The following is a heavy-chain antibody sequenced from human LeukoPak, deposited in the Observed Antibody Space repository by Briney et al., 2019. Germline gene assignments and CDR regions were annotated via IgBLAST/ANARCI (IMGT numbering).Heavy chain of an antibody. J-gene: IGHJ5*02. CDR1: GFPFSSYA. CDR2: ISGSGGGT. V-gene: IGHV3-23*01. CDR3: AKDTEAYYDHFDP. D-gene: IGHD3-22*01. Sequence: GGSLRLSCAASGFPFSSYAMSWVRPAPGKGLEWVSAISGSGGGTYYTDSVKGRFTISRDNSKNTLYLQMNSLRAEDTAVYYCAKDTEAYYDHFDPWGQGTLVTVSS.